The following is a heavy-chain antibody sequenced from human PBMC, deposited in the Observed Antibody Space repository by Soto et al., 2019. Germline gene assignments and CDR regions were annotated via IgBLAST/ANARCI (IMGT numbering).Heavy chain of an antibody. J-gene: IGHJ4*02. CDR2: FDPEDGET. CDR3: ATGGYSSSWWDPPSDY. Sequence: ASVKVSCKVSGYTLTELSMHWVRQAPGKGLEWMGGFDPEDGETIYAQKFQGRVTMTEDTSTDTAYMELNSLRSEDTAVYYCATGGYSSSWWDPPSDYWGQGTLVTVSS. D-gene: IGHD6-13*01. CDR1: GYTLTELS. V-gene: IGHV1-24*01.